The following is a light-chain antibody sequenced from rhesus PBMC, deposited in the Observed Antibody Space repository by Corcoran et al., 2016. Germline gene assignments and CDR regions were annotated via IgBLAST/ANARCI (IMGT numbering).Light chain of an antibody. J-gene: IGLJ1*01. CDR3: FSYAGSNTFFI. CDR2: EVS. V-gene: IGLV2-32*02. Sequence: QAALTQPRSVSGSPGQSVTISCTGSSSDIGGYNYVSWYQQHPGTAPKLMIFEVSKRPSGVSDRFSGSKSGNTASLSISGLQAEDEADYYCFSYAGSNTFFIFGSGTRLTVL. CDR1: SSDIGGYNY.